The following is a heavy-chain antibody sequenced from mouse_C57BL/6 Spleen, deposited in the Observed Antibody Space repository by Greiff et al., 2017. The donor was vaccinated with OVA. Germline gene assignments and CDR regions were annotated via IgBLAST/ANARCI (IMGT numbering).Heavy chain of an antibody. CDR2: IRNKANGYTT. J-gene: IGHJ1*03. D-gene: IGHD1-1*01. V-gene: IGHV7-3*01. Sequence: EVKLVESGGGLVQPGGSLSLSCAASGFTFTDYYMSWVRQPPGKALEWLGFIRNKANGYTTEYSASVKGRFTISRDNSQSILYLQMNALRAEDSATYYCARWDYYGSGYCDVWGTGTTVTVSS. CDR1: GFTFTDYY. CDR3: ARWDYYGSGYCDV.